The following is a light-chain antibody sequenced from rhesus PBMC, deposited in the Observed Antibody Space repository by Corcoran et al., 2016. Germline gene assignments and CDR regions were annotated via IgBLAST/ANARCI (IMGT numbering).Light chain of an antibody. CDR1: QSISSW. V-gene: IGKV1-18*01. Sequence: DIQMTQSPSSLSASVGDTVTITCRASQSISSWLAWYQQKPGKAPKLLIYAASSLESGVPSRFRGSRSGTDFTLTISNLQPEDFATYYCQQGYSTPYSFGQGTKLEIK. J-gene: IGKJ2*01. CDR2: AAS. CDR3: QQGYSTPYS.